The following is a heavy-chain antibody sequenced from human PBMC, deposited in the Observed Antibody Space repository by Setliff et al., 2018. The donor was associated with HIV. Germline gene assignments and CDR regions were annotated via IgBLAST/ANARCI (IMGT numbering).Heavy chain of an antibody. J-gene: IGHJ4*02. Sequence: GGSLRLSCAASGFAFDDYHTHWVRQGPGKGLQWVAGISWNSGVIEYAGSVKGRFTVSRDNSKNTVYLQMSSLIAEDTALYYCANYGDYWGQGTLVTVSS. V-gene: IGHV3-9*01. CDR1: GFAFDDYH. CDR2: ISWNSGVI. CDR3: ANYGDY. D-gene: IGHD4-17*01.